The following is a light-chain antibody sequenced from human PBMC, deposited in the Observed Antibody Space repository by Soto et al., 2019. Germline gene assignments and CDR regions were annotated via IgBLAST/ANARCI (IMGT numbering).Light chain of an antibody. V-gene: IGLV3-21*02. Sequence: SYELTQPPSVSVAPGQTARITCEGNNIGHRSVHWYQQRPGQAPVLVVYADSDRPSGIPERFSGSKSENSATLTISTLEAGGEPDYYCQAGDSSTDHVASGGGTKPTVL. CDR2: ADS. J-gene: IGLJ2*01. CDR3: QAGDSSTDHVA. CDR1: NIGHRS.